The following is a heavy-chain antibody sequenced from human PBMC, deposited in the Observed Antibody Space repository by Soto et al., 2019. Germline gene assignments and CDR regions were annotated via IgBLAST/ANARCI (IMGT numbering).Heavy chain of an antibody. CDR1: GGTFSSYA. V-gene: IGHV1-69*12. CDR3: ARFATAAGSLVARAYDY. CDR2: IIPIFGTA. Sequence: QVQLVQSGAEVKKPGSSVKVSCKASGGTFSSYAISWVRQAPGQGLEWMGGIIPIFGTANYAQKFQGRVTITADESTGTAYMELSSLRSEDTAVYYCARFATAAGSLVARAYDYWGQGTLVTVSS. J-gene: IGHJ4*02. D-gene: IGHD6-13*01.